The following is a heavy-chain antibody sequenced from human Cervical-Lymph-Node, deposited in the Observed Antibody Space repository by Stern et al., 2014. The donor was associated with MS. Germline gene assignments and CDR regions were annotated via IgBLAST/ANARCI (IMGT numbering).Heavy chain of an antibody. CDR3: ARDHFTTSLDV. CDR1: GGSITSDNYY. CDR2: TYYSGTT. J-gene: IGHJ6*02. V-gene: IGHV4-31*01. D-gene: IGHD3-22*01. Sequence: QLQLQESGPGLVKPSQTLSLTCTVSGGSITSDNYYWTWLRQHPGKGLEGIGHTYYSGTTYSNQSHNRPASITGATSHTLFTHLLSSVTAADTAVYYCARDHFTTSLDVWGHGTTVTVS.